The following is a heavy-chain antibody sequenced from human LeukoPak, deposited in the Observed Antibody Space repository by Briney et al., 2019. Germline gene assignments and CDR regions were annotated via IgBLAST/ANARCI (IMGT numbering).Heavy chain of an antibody. D-gene: IGHD1-26*01. Sequence: SETLSLTCSVSGGSISNTNYYWGWIRQPPGKGLEWIASIYHSGRTDYNPSLKSRVTISVDTSKNQFSLKLSSVTAADTAVYYCARATWSYHEKDNWFDPWGQGTLVTVSS. V-gene: IGHV4-39*07. CDR1: GGSISNTNYY. J-gene: IGHJ5*02. CDR3: ARATWSYHEKDNWFDP. CDR2: IYHSGRT.